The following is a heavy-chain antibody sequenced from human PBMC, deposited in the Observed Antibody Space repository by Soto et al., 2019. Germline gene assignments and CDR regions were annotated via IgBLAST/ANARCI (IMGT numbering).Heavy chain of an antibody. CDR3: AKDSRIAARQTPTDY. V-gene: IGHV3-30*18. D-gene: IGHD6-6*01. CDR2: ISYDGSNK. Sequence: QVQLVESGGGVVQPGRSLRLSCAASGFTFSSYGMHWVRQAPGKGLEWVAVISYDGSNKYYADSVKGRFTISRDNSKNTLYLQMNSLRAEDTAVYYCAKDSRIAARQTPTDYWGQGTLVTVSS. J-gene: IGHJ4*02. CDR1: GFTFSSYG.